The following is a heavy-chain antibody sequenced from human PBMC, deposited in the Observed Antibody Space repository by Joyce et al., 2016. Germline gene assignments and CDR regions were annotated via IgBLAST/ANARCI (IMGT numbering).Heavy chain of an antibody. J-gene: IGHJ4*02. Sequence: QVQLVESGGGVVQPGRSLRLSCAASGFTFSNYGKHWVRQVAGKGLEWVAVIANDGNKKYYADSVKGRFTISRDNSKNTLYLQMNSLRAEDTAVYYCAKRYDYVDYWGQGTLVTVSS. CDR3: AKRYDYVDY. CDR2: IANDGNKK. V-gene: IGHV3-30*18. D-gene: IGHD3-16*01. CDR1: GFTFSNYG.